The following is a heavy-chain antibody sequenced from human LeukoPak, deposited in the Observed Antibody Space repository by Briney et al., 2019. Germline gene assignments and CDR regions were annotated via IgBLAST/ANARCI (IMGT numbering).Heavy chain of an antibody. CDR1: EFTFTNYA. V-gene: IGHV3-23*01. D-gene: IGHD3-22*01. CDR2: ISSSGAVT. J-gene: IGHJ5*02. Sequence: GGSLRLSCAASEFTFTNYAMSWARQAPGEGLEWVSAISSSGAVTSYANSVRGRFTISRDNSKNTVYLQMNSLRAEDTAIYYCARNRHDSARLPFDPWGQGTLVTVSS. CDR3: ARNRHDSARLPFDP.